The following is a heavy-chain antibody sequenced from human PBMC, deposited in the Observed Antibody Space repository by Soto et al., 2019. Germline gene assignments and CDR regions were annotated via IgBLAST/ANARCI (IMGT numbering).Heavy chain of an antibody. V-gene: IGHV4-30-4*01. CDR2: VYYSGNT. CDR1: GGSINNGDYY. J-gene: IGHJ6*02. CDR3: ARDHIVRELLAYSYYGMDV. Sequence: SETLSLTCTVSGGSINNGDYYWSWVRQPPGKGLEWIGFVYYSGNTYYNPSLKSRATISVDTSKNQFSLKLSSVTAADTAVYYCARDHIVRELLAYSYYGMDVWGQGITVT. D-gene: IGHD1-26*01.